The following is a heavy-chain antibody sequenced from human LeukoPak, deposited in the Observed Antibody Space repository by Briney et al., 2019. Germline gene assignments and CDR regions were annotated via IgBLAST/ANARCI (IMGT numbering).Heavy chain of an antibody. Sequence: ASVTVSCKASGFTSTTSAIHWVRQARGQRLEWLGWIVVGTGNTNYAQKFQERVSITRDMSTSTAYMELGSLRSEDTAVYYCAAPSATARYPYYYYGMDVWGQGTTVSVSS. D-gene: IGHD3-16*02. CDR2: IVVGTGNT. J-gene: IGHJ6*02. CDR3: AAPSATARYPYYYYGMDV. V-gene: IGHV1-58*02. CDR1: GFTSTTSA.